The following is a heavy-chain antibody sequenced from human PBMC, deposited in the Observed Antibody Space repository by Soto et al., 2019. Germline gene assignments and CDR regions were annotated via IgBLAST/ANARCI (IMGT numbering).Heavy chain of an antibody. CDR2: IIPIFGTA. CDR1: GGTFSTYA. J-gene: IGHJ5*02. D-gene: IGHD3-16*01. CDR3: ASPGEHSVP. Sequence: QVQLVQSGAEVKKPGSSVKVSCKASGGTFSTYAIGWVRQAPGQGLEWMGSIIPIFGTANYDPKFQGRVTITADESAGTVYLAMRSLRDEDTAVYYCASPGEHSVPWGQGTLVTVSS. V-gene: IGHV1-69*15.